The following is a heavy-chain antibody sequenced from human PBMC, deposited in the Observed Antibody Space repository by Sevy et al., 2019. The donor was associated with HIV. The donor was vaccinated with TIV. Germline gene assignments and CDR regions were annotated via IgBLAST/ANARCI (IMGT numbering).Heavy chain of an antibody. CDR3: ARTTGIVGAYAFDI. V-gene: IGHV1-18*01. Sequence: ASVKVSCKASGYTFSDYGVTWVRQAPGQGLEWMGWISANNGNTNLAQNFQGRVTMTTDTSTGTAYMEVRRLTYDDAAVYYCARTTGIVGAYAFDIWGQGTTVTVSS. CDR1: GYTFSDYG. J-gene: IGHJ3*02. CDR2: ISANNGNT. D-gene: IGHD1-26*01.